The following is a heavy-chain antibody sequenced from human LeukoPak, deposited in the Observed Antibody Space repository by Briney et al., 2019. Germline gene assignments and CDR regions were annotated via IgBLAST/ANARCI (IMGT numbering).Heavy chain of an antibody. D-gene: IGHD3-9*01. Sequence: LPGGSLRLSCAASGFTFSSYAMSWVRQAPGKGLEWVSAISGSGGSTYYADSVKGRFTISRDNSKNTLYLQMNSLRAEDTAVYYCAKVRFENYDILTGYYTREYYFDYWGQGTLDTVSS. CDR2: ISGSGGST. CDR3: AKVRFENYDILTGYYTREYYFDY. V-gene: IGHV3-23*01. CDR1: GFTFSSYA. J-gene: IGHJ4*02.